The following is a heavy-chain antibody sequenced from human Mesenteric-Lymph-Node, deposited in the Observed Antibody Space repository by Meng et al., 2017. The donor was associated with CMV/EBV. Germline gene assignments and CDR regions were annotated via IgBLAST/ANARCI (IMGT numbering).Heavy chain of an antibody. D-gene: IGHD3-9*01. V-gene: IGHV1-18*01. J-gene: IGHJ4*02. Sequence: ASVKVSCKSSGYTFTSYGISWVRQAPGQGLEWMGWISAYNGNTNYAQKLQGRVTMTTDTSTSTAYMELRSLRSDDTAVYYCARDRVGDILTGFDYWGQGTLVTVSS. CDR1: GYTFTSYG. CDR3: ARDRVGDILTGFDY. CDR2: ISAYNGNT.